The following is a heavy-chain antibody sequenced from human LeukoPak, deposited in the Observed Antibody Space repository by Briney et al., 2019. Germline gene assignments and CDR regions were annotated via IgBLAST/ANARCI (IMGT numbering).Heavy chain of an antibody. J-gene: IGHJ3*02. CDR3: ATANSSSWDDDAFDI. Sequence: ASVKVSCKVSGYTLTELSMHWVRQAPGKGLEWMGGFDPEDGETIYAQKFQGRVTMTEDTSTDTAYMELSSLRSEDTAVYYCATANSSSWDDDAFDIWGQGTMVTVSS. CDR2: FDPEDGET. D-gene: IGHD6-13*01. V-gene: IGHV1-24*01. CDR1: GYTLTELS.